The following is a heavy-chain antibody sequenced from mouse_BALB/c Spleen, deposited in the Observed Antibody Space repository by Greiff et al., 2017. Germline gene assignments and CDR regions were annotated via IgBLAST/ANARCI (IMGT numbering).Heavy chain of an antibody. V-gene: IGHV1-26*01. CDR3: ASNDYDYGGYFDY. J-gene: IGHJ2*01. CDR1: GYTFTDYY. CDR2: INPNNGDT. Sequence: VQLLQSGPELVKPGASVKMSCKASGYTFTDYYMKWVQQSPGKGLEWIGDINPNNGDTFYNQKFKGKATLTVDKSSSTAYMQLNSLTSEDSAVYYCASNDYDYGGYFDYWGQGTTLTVSS. D-gene: IGHD2-4*01.